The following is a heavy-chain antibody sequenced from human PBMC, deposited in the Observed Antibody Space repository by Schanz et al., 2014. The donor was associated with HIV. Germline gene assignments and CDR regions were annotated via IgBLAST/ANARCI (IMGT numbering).Heavy chain of an antibody. Sequence: EVQLLESGGGLVQPGGSLRLSCAASGLPFSTSAMSWVRQAPGKGLEWVSDISGSGGSTYYADSVKGRFTISRDNSKNTLHLQMNSLRAEDTAVYYCARDGSLNRGFDYWGQGTLVTVSS. CDR3: ARDGSLNRGFDY. D-gene: IGHD3-10*01. CDR1: GLPFSTSA. CDR2: ISGSGGST. V-gene: IGHV3-23*01. J-gene: IGHJ4*02.